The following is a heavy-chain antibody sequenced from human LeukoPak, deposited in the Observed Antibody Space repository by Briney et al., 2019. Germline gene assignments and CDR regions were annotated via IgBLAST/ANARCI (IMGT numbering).Heavy chain of an antibody. Sequence: GASVKVSCKASGGTFSSYAISWVRQAPGQGLEWMGGIIPIFGTANYAQKFQGRVTITADKSTSTAYMELSSLRSEDTAVYYCARDKDPYCSGGSCYAGRGYYYYMDVWGKGTTVTVSS. J-gene: IGHJ6*03. CDR3: ARDKDPYCSGGSCYAGRGYYYYMDV. D-gene: IGHD2-15*01. CDR2: IIPIFGTA. V-gene: IGHV1-69*06. CDR1: GGTFSSYA.